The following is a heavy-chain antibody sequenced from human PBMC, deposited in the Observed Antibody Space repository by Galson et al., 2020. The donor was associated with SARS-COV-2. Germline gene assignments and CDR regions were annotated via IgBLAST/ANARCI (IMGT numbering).Heavy chain of an antibody. V-gene: IGHV1-24*01. Sequence: ASVKVSCKVSGYTLTELSMHWVRQAPGKGLEWMGGFDPEDGETIYAQKFQGRVTMTEDTSTDTAYMELSSLRSEDTAVYYCATGFKSYYYYYYMDVLGKGTTVTVSS. J-gene: IGHJ6*03. D-gene: IGHD5-18*01. CDR3: ATGFKSYYYYYYMDV. CDR1: GYTLTELS. CDR2: FDPEDGET.